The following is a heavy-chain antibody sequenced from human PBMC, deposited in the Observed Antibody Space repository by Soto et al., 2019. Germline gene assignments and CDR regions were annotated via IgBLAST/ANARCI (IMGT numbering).Heavy chain of an antibody. J-gene: IGHJ4*02. CDR2: IYYSGST. V-gene: IGHV4-39*01. Sequence: QLQLQESGPGLVKPSETLSLTCTVSGGSISSSSYYWGWIRQPPGKGLEWIGSIYYSGSTYYNPSLKGRVTISVDTSKNQFSLKLSSVTAADTAVYYCARPAAAGHGVWVYWGQGTLVTVSS. CDR3: ARPAAAGHGVWVY. D-gene: IGHD6-13*01. CDR1: GGSISSSSYY.